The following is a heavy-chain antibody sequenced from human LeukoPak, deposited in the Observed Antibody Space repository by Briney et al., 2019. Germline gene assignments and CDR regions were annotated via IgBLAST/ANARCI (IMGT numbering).Heavy chain of an antibody. J-gene: IGHJ4*02. D-gene: IGHD5-24*01. CDR1: GASISSSSYY. CDR3: ARGGQEGYNYPYFDS. Sequence: SETLSLTCSVSGASISSSSYYWGWIPQPPGKGLEWIGSIHYTGSTYYNPSLKSRVTISVDTSKNQFSLKLSSVTAADTAVYYCARGGQEGYNYPYFDSWDQGTLVTVSS. CDR2: IHYTGST. V-gene: IGHV4-39*01.